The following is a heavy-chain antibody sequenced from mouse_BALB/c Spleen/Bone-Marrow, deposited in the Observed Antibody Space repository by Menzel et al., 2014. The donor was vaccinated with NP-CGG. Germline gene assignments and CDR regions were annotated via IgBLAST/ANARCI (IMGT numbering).Heavy chain of an antibody. D-gene: IGHD1-1*01. CDR3: ARRVYYDYYAMDY. V-gene: IGHV1S135*01. CDR1: GYTFTNYN. J-gene: IGHJ4*01. Sequence: VQLQQSGPELVKPGASVKVSCKASGYTFTNYNMYWVKQSHGKSLEWIGYIDPYSGGSRYNQNFKGKATLTVDKSSSTAYMHLNSLTSEDSAVYYCARRVYYDYYAMDYWGQATSVTVSS. CDR2: IDPYSGGS.